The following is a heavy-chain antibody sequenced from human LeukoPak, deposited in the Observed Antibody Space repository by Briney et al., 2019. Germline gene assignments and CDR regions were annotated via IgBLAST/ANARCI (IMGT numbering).Heavy chain of an antibody. Sequence: ASVKVSCKASGYTFTSYAMHWVRQAPGQRLEWMGWINAGNGNTKYSQKFQGRVTITRDTSASTAYMELSSLRSEDTAVHYCARGSQRLRRSGDWFDPWGQGTLVTVSS. V-gene: IGHV1-3*01. J-gene: IGHJ5*02. CDR2: INAGNGNT. D-gene: IGHD6-25*01. CDR1: GYTFTSYA. CDR3: ARGSQRLRRSGDWFDP.